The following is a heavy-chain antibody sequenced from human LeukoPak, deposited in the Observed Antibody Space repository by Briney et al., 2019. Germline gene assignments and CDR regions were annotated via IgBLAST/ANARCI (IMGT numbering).Heavy chain of an antibody. D-gene: IGHD2/OR15-2a*01. CDR1: GFTCSSYG. V-gene: IGHV3-23*01. CDR2: ISGSGGST. CDR3: ARGEFGDYYYFYMDV. J-gene: IGHJ6*03. Sequence: GGSLRLSCAASGFTCSSYGMSWVRQAPGKGLEWVSAISGSGGSTYYADSVKGRFTISRDNSKNTLYLQMNSLRAEDTATYYCARGEFGDYYYFYMDVWGKGTTVTVSS.